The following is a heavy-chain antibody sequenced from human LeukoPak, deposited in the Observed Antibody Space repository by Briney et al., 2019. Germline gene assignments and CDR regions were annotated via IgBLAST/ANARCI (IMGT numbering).Heavy chain of an antibody. CDR3: VRDATRGGDLDH. CDR2: IKVDGSEK. J-gene: IGHJ5*02. Sequence: GGPLTLPCAASGFPFSYFWVMWVGQAPGRGREGVAQIKVDGSEKYYVDSVRGRFTISRDNAKNSLDLQMNTLRVEDTAVYYCVRDATRGGDLDHWGQGTLVTVSS. D-gene: IGHD2-21*01. V-gene: IGHV3-7*01. CDR1: GFPFSYFW.